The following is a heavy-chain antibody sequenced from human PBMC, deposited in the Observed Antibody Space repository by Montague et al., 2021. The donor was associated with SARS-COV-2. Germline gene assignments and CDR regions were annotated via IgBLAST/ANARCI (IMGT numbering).Heavy chain of an antibody. CDR2: IYYSGST. CDR3: ARVFPRWLQFDPYFDY. CDR1: GGSISSYY. Sequence: SKTLSLTCTVSGGSISSYYWSWIRQPPGKGLEWIGYIYYSGSTNYNPSPKSRVTISVDTSKNQFSLKLSSVTAADTAVYYCARVFPRWLQFDPYFDYWGQGTLVTVSS. D-gene: IGHD5-24*01. V-gene: IGHV4-59*01. J-gene: IGHJ4*02.